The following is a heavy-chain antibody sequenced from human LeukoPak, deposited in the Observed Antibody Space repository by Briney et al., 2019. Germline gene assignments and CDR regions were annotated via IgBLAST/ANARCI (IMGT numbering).Heavy chain of an antibody. CDR3: AKDYGDQSYYYGMDV. Sequence: GGSLRLSCAASGFTFSSYGMHWVRQAPGKGLEWVAVISYDGSNKYYADSVKGRFTISRDNSKNTLYLQMNSLRAEDTAVYYCAKDYGDQSYYYGMDVWGQGTTVTVSS. J-gene: IGHJ6*02. D-gene: IGHD4-17*01. CDR2: ISYDGSNK. CDR1: GFTFSSYG. V-gene: IGHV3-30*18.